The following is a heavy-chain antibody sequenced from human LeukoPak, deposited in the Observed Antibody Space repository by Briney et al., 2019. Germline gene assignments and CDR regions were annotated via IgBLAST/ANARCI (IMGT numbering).Heavy chain of an antibody. CDR2: IYYSGST. D-gene: IGHD5-18*01. CDR3: ARGWEVGYSYGYYFDY. V-gene: IGHV4-39*01. J-gene: IGHJ4*02. CDR1: GGSISSSSYY. Sequence: SETLSLTCAVSGGSISSSSYYWGWIRQPPGKGLEWIGSIYYSGSTYYNPSLKSRVTISVDASKNQFSLKLSSVTAADTAVYYCARGWEVGYSYGYYFDYWGQGTLVTVSS.